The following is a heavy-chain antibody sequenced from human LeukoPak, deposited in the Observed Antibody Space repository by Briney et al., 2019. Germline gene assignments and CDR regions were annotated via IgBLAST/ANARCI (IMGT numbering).Heavy chain of an antibody. V-gene: IGHV5-51*01. J-gene: IGHJ5*02. CDR2: IYPGDSDT. CDR1: GYSFTSYW. D-gene: IGHD3-10*01. Sequence: GESLQISCKGSGYSFTSYWIGWVRQMPGKGLEWMGIIYPGDSDTRYSPSFQGQVTISADKSISTAYLQWSSLKASDTAMYYCATVGYGSGSYPNNWFDPWGQEPWSPSPQ. CDR3: ATVGYGSGSYPNNWFDP.